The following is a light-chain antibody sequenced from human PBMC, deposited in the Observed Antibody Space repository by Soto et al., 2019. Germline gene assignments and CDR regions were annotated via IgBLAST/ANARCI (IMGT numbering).Light chain of an antibody. J-gene: IGKJ4*01. CDR3: QHYDHLPPLS. CDR2: DAS. Sequence: DIQMTQSPSSLSASVGDRVTITCQASQDIKNYLNWYQQKPGKAPNLLIYDASILKTGVPSRFSGSGSGTHFTFTISRLQPEDIATYYCQHYDHLPPLSFGGGTKVEIK. V-gene: IGKV1-33*01. CDR1: QDIKNY.